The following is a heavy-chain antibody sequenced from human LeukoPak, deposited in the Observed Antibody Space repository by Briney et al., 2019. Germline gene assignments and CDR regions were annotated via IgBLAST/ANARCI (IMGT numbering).Heavy chain of an antibody. CDR1: GFTFSSYA. Sequence: GRSLRLSCAASGFTFSSYAMHWVRQAPGKGLEWVAVISYDGSNKYYADSVKGRFTISRDNSKNTLYLQMNSLRAEDTAVYYCARDRASGLWFGEPSDAFDIWGQGTMVTVSS. V-gene: IGHV3-30-3*01. J-gene: IGHJ3*02. D-gene: IGHD3-10*01. CDR2: ISYDGSNK. CDR3: ARDRASGLWFGEPSDAFDI.